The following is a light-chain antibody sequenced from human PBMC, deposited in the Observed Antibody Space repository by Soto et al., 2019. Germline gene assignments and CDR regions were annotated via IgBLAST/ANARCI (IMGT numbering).Light chain of an antibody. V-gene: IGLV2-14*01. Sequence: ALTQPASLSGSPGQSITISCTGTRSDVGGYNYVSWYQQHPGKAPKLMIYEVSNRPSGVSNRFSGSKSGNTASLTISGLQAEDEADYYCSSYTSSSTYVFGTGTKVT. CDR1: RSDVGGYNY. CDR3: SSYTSSSTYV. J-gene: IGLJ1*01. CDR2: EVS.